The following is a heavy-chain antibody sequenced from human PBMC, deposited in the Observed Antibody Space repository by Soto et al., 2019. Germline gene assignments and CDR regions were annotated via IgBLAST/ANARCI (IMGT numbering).Heavy chain of an antibody. V-gene: IGHV1-2*02. J-gene: IGHJ5*02. CDR2: INPGSGAT. D-gene: IGHD2-2*01. CDR3: ATLSKGYCSDTSRDSWIDP. Sequence: SSVKVSCKASGYKFTAYYMHWVRQAPGQGLEWMGWINPGSGATSYAQTFQGRVTMTRDTSINTVYMEVTSLRPDDTAVYYCATLSKGYCSDTSRDSWIDPWG. CDR1: GYKFTAYY.